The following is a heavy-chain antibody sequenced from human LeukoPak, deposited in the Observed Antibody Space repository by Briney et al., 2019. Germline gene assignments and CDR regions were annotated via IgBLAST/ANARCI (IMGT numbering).Heavy chain of an antibody. D-gene: IGHD3-9*01. Sequence: SETLSLTCTVSGGSISSYYWSWIRQPPGKGLEWIGYIYYSGSTNYNPSLKSRVTISVDTSKNQFSLKLSSVTAADTAVYYCARVFYDILSPGVGFDIWGQGTMVTLSS. J-gene: IGHJ3*02. CDR1: GGSISSYY. CDR2: IYYSGST. CDR3: ARVFYDILSPGVGFDI. V-gene: IGHV4-59*01.